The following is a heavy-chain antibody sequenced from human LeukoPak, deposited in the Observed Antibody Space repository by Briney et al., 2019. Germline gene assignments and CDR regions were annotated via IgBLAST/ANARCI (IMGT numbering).Heavy chain of an antibody. J-gene: IGHJ4*02. CDR3: ARADCSGGSCYSSY. D-gene: IGHD2-15*01. Sequence: SETLSLTCTVSGGSISSYYWSWIRQPPGKGLEWIGYIYYSGSTNYNPSLKSRVTISVDTSKNQFSLKLSSVTAADPAVYYCARADCSGGSCYSSYWGQGTLVTVSS. V-gene: IGHV4-59*01. CDR2: IYYSGST. CDR1: GGSISSYY.